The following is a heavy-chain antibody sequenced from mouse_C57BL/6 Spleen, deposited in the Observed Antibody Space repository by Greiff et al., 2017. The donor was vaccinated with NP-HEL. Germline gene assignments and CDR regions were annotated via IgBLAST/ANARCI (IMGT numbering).Heavy chain of an antibody. CDR1: GYTFTDYE. CDR3: TRTALDD. Sequence: VKLMESGAELVRPGASVTLSCKASGYTFTDYEMHWVKPTPVHGLEWIGAIDPETGGTAYNQKFKGKAILTADKSSSTAYMELRSLTSEDSAVYYCTRTALDDWGQGTTLTVAS. V-gene: IGHV1-15*01. CDR2: IDPETGGT. J-gene: IGHJ2*01.